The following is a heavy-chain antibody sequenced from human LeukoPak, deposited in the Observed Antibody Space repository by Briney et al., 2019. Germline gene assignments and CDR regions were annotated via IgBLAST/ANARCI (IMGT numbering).Heavy chain of an antibody. D-gene: IGHD5-18*01. CDR3: ARSFGYGVDAFDI. CDR1: GFTFSRFT. V-gene: IGHV3-23*01. Sequence: GGSLRLSCAASGFTFSRFTMSWVRQAPGKGLEWVSAMSGSGRSTYYADSVKGRFTISRDNSKNTLYLQMNSLRGEDTTIYYCARSFGYGVDAFDIWGQGTMVTVSS. J-gene: IGHJ3*02. CDR2: MSGSGRST.